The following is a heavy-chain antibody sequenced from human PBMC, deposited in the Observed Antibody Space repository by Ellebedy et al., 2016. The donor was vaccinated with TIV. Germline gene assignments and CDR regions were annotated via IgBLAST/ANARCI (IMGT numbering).Heavy chain of an antibody. Sequence: AASVKVSCKASGYAFTRYPIHWVRQAPGQRLEWMGGIHSGNGKTESSQKFQDRVTLSRDPSATTVYMELRGLTSEDTAVYFCVREFHCDSRSCITPIDWLDPWGQGTLVTVSS. CDR2: IHSGNGKT. J-gene: IGHJ5*02. CDR3: VREFHCDSRSCITPIDWLDP. V-gene: IGHV1-3*04. CDR1: GYAFTRYP. D-gene: IGHD1-26*01.